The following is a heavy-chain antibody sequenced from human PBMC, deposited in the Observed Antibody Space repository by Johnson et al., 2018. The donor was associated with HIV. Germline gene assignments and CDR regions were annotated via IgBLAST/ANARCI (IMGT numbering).Heavy chain of an antibody. J-gene: IGHJ3*02. V-gene: IGHV3-66*01. Sequence: VQLVESGGGLVTPGGSLRLSCAASGFTLSDYHMTWVRQAPGKGLEWVSVIYSGSNTYYADSVKGRFTISRDNSKNTLYLQMNSLRAEDTAVYYCPKSPAKDHGGNSGAFAIWGQGTMVTVSS. D-gene: IGHD4-23*01. CDR3: PKSPAKDHGGNSGAFAI. CDR2: IYSGSNT. CDR1: GFTLSDYH.